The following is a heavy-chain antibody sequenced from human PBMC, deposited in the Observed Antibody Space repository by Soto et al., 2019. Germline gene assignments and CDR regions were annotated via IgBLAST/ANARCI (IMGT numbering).Heavy chain of an antibody. V-gene: IGHV4-4*02. J-gene: IGHJ4*02. CDR2: VFHTGTT. CDR3: ARSAGWYAVHS. D-gene: IGHD6-19*01. CDR1: GDSVSSPYY. Sequence: QVQLQESGPGLVKPSGTLSLTCAVSGDSVSSPYYWCWVRQPPGKGLEWIGEVFHTGTTSYNPSLRSHVTIPIDKSNNHFSLDLRSVTAAATAVYYCARSAGWYAVHSWGPGTLVIVSS.